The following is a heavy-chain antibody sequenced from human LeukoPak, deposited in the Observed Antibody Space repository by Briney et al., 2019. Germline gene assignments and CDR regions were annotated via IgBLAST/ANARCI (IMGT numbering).Heavy chain of an antibody. Sequence: ASVKVSSKASGGTFSSYAISWVRQAPGQGLEWMGRIIPILGIANYAQKFQGRVTITADKSTSTAYMELSSLRSEDTAVYYCARARCSGGSCYLYYFDYWGQGTLVTVSS. CDR2: IIPILGIA. J-gene: IGHJ4*02. V-gene: IGHV1-69*04. D-gene: IGHD2-15*01. CDR1: GGTFSSYA. CDR3: ARARCSGGSCYLYYFDY.